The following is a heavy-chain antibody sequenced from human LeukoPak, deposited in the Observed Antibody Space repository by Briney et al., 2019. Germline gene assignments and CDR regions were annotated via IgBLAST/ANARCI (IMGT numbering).Heavy chain of an antibody. D-gene: IGHD3-22*01. CDR1: GGSISSYY. J-gene: IGHJ4*02. CDR3: ARQSGSDSSGYYRPSRLLYFDY. V-gene: IGHV4-4*07. CDR2: IYTSGST. Sequence: SETLSLTCTVSGGSISSYYWSWIRQPAGKGLEWIGRIYTSGSTNYNPSLKSRVTMSVDTSKNQFSLKLSSVTAADTAVYYCARQSGSDSSGYYRPSRLLYFDYWGQGTLVTVSS.